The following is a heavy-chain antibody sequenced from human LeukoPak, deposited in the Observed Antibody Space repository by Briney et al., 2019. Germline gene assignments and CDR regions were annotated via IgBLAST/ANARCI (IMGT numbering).Heavy chain of an antibody. Sequence: SETLSLTCTVSGGSISNYYWNWIRQPPGRGLEWIGYIYYSGTTSYNPSLKSRVTLLVDTSKNLFSLRLTSVTSADTAVYFCARDGNLDAFDIWGQGTLVTVSS. D-gene: IGHD1-14*01. CDR1: GGSISNYY. CDR2: IYYSGTT. V-gene: IGHV4-59*01. J-gene: IGHJ3*02. CDR3: ARDGNLDAFDI.